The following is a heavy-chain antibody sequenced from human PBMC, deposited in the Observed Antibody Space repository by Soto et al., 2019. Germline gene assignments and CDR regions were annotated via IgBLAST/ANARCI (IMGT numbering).Heavy chain of an antibody. Sequence: QVQLVESGGGVVQPGRSLRLSCAASGFTFSSYGMHWLRQAPGKGLEWVALISFDGGDKHYADSVKGRFSISSDNVKKSLYLQMNGLRAEDTAVYYCARTHDANSAGAFDCWGLGTLVTVSS. V-gene: IGHV3-30*13. CDR2: ISFDGGDK. J-gene: IGHJ4*02. D-gene: IGHD1-26*01. CDR3: ARTHDANSAGAFDC. CDR1: GFTFSSYG.